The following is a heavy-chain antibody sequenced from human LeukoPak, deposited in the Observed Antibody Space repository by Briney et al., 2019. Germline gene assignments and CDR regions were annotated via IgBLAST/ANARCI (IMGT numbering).Heavy chain of an antibody. CDR1: DGSISGYY. D-gene: IGHD6-13*01. Sequence: SETLSLTCAVSDGSISGYYWSWIRQSPGKGLGWVGDIYYTGSTKYNLSLKSRVTLSLDTSNNQSSLNLSYVTAPDTAVYYCARHKVGRGPRSSDWYDPFDSWGQGTLVTVSS. V-gene: IGHV4-59*08. CDR2: IYYTGST. J-gene: IGHJ4*02. CDR3: ARHKVGRGPRSSDWYDPFDS.